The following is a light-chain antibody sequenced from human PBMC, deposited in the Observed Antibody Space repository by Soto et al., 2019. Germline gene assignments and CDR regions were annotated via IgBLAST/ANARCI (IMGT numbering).Light chain of an antibody. J-gene: IGLJ2*01. CDR1: SSDVGGYNY. CDR2: DVS. CDR3: RSYTSSNTVV. Sequence: QSALTQPASVSGSPGQSITISCTGTSSDVGGYNYVSWYQHNPGKAPKLMIYDVSNRPSGVSNRFSGSKSGNTASLTISGLQAEDEADYNCRSYTSSNTVVFGGGTKLTVL. V-gene: IGLV2-14*03.